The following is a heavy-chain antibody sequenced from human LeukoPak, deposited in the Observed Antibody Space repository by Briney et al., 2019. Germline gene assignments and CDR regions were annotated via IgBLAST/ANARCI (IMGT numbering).Heavy chain of an antibody. J-gene: IGHJ4*02. V-gene: IGHV3-33*01. CDR1: GFTFSSYG. Sequence: GGSLRPSCAASGFTFSSYGMHWVRQAPGKGLEWVAVIWYDGSDKYYADSVKGRFTISRDNSKNTLYLQMNSLRAEDTAVYYCASTSTTVVTHSGTSYFDYWGQGTLVTVSS. CDR2: IWYDGSDK. D-gene: IGHD4-23*01. CDR3: ASTSTTVVTHSGTSYFDY.